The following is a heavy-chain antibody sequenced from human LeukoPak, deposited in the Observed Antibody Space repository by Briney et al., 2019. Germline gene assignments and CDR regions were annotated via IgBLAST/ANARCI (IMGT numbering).Heavy chain of an antibody. J-gene: IGHJ4*02. CDR3: ARGAPQDEVAVAGTLDY. Sequence: SVKVSCKASGGTFSTSAVSWVRQAPGQGLEWMGRIIPIPGLVNYAQKFQVRVTITADKSTSTAYMELSSLRSEDTAVYYCARGAPQDEVAVAGTLDYWGQGTLVTVSS. V-gene: IGHV1-69*04. CDR1: GGTFSTSA. D-gene: IGHD6-19*01. CDR2: IIPIPGLV.